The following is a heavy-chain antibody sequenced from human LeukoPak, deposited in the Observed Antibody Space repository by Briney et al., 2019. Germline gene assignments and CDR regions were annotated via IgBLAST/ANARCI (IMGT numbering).Heavy chain of an antibody. CDR1: GFTFSDYT. V-gene: IGHV3-21*06. CDR2: ISSSSHYI. J-gene: IGHJ4*02. D-gene: IGHD4-23*01. CDR3: ASLYGGNLDTDY. Sequence: SGGSLRLSCAASGFTFSDYTMNWVRQAPGQGLEWVSSISSSSHYIYYADSVKGRFTNSRDNAKNSLYLQMDSLRAEDTAVYYCASLYGGNLDTDYWGQGTLVTVSS.